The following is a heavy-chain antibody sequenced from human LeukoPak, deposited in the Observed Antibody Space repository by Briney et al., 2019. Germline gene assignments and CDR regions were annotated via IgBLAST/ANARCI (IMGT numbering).Heavy chain of an antibody. CDR1: GFTFSSYS. CDR2: ISSSSSYI. D-gene: IGHD3-9*01. CDR3: ARDGYTILTRYPYFDIDV. V-gene: IGHV3-21*01. Sequence: GGSLRLSCAASGFTFSSYSMNWVRQAPGKGLKWVSSISSSSSYIYYADSVKGRFTISRDNAKNSLYLQMNSLRAEDTAVYYCARDGYTILTRYPYFDIDVWGQVTTVTVSS. J-gene: IGHJ6*02.